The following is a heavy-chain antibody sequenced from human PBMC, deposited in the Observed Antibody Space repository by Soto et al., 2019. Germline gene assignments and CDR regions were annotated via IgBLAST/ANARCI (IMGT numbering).Heavy chain of an antibody. CDR3: VSSYYDFWSGVQTTRAKHYYYYYGMDV. V-gene: IGHV3-30*03. Sequence: GGSLRLSCAASGFTFSSYGMHWVRQAPGKGLEWVAVISYDGSNKYYADSVKGRFTISRDNSKNTLYLQMNSLRAEDTAVYYCVSSYYDFWSGVQTTRAKHYYYYYGMDVWGQGTTVTVSS. CDR1: GFTFSSYG. CDR2: ISYDGSNK. D-gene: IGHD3-3*01. J-gene: IGHJ6*02.